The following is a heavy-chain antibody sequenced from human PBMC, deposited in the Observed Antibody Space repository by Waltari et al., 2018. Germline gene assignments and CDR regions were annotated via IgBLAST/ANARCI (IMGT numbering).Heavy chain of an antibody. Sequence: QVQLVQSGAEVKKPGASVKVSCKTSGYSFSDYDINWVRQATGQGLELMGWMNPKNGNTGYAHKFQGRVTITSDTSTETVYMELSSLRVDDTAVYYCARVPGISVAGSDSWGQGTLVTVSS. D-gene: IGHD6-19*01. J-gene: IGHJ4*02. CDR3: ARVPGISVAGSDS. CDR1: GYSFSDYD. CDR2: MNPKNGNT. V-gene: IGHV1-8*03.